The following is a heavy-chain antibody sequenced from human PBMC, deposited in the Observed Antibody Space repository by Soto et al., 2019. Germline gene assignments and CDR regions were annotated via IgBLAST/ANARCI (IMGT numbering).Heavy chain of an antibody. V-gene: IGHV1-8*01. CDR3: ARGTIVRGVIIGTNYYYYGMDV. D-gene: IGHD3-10*01. J-gene: IGHJ6*02. CDR1: GYTFTSYD. CDR2: MNPNSGNT. Sequence: QVQLVQSGAEVKKPGASVKVSCKASGYTFTSYDINWVRQATGQGLEWMGWMNPNSGNTGYAQKFQGRVTMTRNTSISTAYMELSSLRSEDTAVYYCARGTIVRGVIIGTNYYYYGMDVWGQGTTVTVSS.